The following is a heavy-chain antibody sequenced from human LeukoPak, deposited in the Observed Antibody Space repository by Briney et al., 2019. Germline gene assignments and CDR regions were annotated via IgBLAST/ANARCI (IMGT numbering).Heavy chain of an antibody. J-gene: IGHJ4*02. CDR3: ARGARITIFGVVIIY. D-gene: IGHD3-3*01. CDR1: GYTFTGYY. CDR2: INPNSGGT. Sequence: ASVKVSCKASGYTFTGYYMHWVRQAPGQGLEWMGWINPNSGGTNYAQKFQGRVTMTRDTSISTAYMELSRLRSDETAVYYCARGARITIFGVVIIYWGQGALVTVSS. V-gene: IGHV1-2*02.